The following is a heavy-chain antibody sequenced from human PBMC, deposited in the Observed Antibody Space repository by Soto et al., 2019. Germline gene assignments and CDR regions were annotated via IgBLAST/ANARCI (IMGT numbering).Heavy chain of an antibody. V-gene: IGHV6-1*01. CDR3: AKGSSSVYYYYYGIDV. CDR2: TYYRSKWYN. D-gene: IGHD6-6*01. J-gene: IGHJ6*02. Sequence: SQTLSLTCAISGDSVSSNSAAWNWIRQSPSRGLEWLGRTYYRSKWYNDYAVSVKSRITINPDTSKNQFSLQLNSVTPEDTAMYYCAKGSSSVYYYYYGIDVWGQGTTVTVSS. CDR1: GDSVSSNSAA.